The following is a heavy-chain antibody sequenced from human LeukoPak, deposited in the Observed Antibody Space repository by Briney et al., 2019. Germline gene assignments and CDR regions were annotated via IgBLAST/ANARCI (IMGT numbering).Heavy chain of an antibody. CDR1: GFAFSNYW. CDR3: AGGLAARPHYYYMDV. Sequence: GGSLRLSCAASGFAFSNYWMHWVRQAPGKGLVWVSRIKTDGSTITYADSVKGRFTISRDNSKNTLYLQMNSLRAEDTAVYYCAGGLAARPHYYYMDVWGKGTTVTVSS. V-gene: IGHV3-74*01. J-gene: IGHJ6*03. D-gene: IGHD6-6*01. CDR2: IKTDGSTI.